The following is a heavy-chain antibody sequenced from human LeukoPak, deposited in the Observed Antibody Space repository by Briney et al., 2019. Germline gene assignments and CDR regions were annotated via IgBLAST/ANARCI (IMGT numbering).Heavy chain of an antibody. CDR2: NYPGDSDT. CDR1: GYSFSTYW. D-gene: IGHD5-24*01. CDR3: AKVVELATLTGDSYTYSYHMDV. V-gene: IGHV5-51*01. Sequence: GESLKISCQGSGYSFSTYWIGWLRQLPGKGLEWMRFNYPGDSDTRYSPAFQGQVTISADKYISSAYLQWSSLKPSDTAVYYCAKVVELATLTGDSYTYSYHMDVWGKGTAVTVSS. J-gene: IGHJ6*03.